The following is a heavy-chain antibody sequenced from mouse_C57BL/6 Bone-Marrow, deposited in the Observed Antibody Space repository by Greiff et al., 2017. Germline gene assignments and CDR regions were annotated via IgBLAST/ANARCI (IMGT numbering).Heavy chain of an antibody. CDR3: AIPPNDGGRDEFAY. Sequence: VQLQQSGPELVKPGASVKISCKASGYSFTSSYIHWVKQRPGQGLEWLGWIYPGSGNTKYNEKFKGKATLTADTSSSTAYIHLSRLTSQDSPAHDCAIPPNDGGRDEFAYWGQGTMVTVSA. D-gene: IGHD2-12*01. V-gene: IGHV1-66*01. CDR2: IYPGSGNT. J-gene: IGHJ3*01. CDR1: GYSFTSSY.